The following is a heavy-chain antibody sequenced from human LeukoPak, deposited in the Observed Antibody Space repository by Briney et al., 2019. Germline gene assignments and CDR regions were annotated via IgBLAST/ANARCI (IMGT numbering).Heavy chain of an antibody. CDR1: GGSISSGGYS. V-gene: IGHV4-30-2*01. CDR2: IYHSGST. Sequence: PSQTLSLTCAVSGGSISSGGYSWSWIRQPPGKGLEWIGYIYHSGSTYYNPSLKSRVTISVDRSKNQFSLKLSSVTAADTAVYYCATSQELPDYYYGMDVWGQGTTVTVSS. J-gene: IGHJ6*02. D-gene: IGHD1-26*01. CDR3: ATSQELPDYYYGMDV.